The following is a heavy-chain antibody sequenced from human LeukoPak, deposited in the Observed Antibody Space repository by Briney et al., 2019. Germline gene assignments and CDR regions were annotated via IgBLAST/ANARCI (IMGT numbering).Heavy chain of an antibody. CDR2: ISFHGRDK. CDR1: GFTFNNYA. V-gene: IGHV3-30*01. J-gene: IGHJ4*02. D-gene: IGHD2-15*01. Sequence: GGSLRLSCAASGFTFNNYAMHWVRQAPGKGLEWMTVISFHGRDKFYADSMKGRLTISRDDSQSSLFMEMNSLRAEDTAVYYCVRQDCSAGSCYLDYWGQGILVTVSS. CDR3: VRQDCSAGSCYLDY.